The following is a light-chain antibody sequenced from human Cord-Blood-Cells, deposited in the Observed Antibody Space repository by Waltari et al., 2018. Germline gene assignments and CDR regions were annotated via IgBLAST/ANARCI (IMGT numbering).Light chain of an antibody. Sequence: SYELTQPPSVSVSPGQTASLTCPGDALPKQYAYWYQQKPGQAPARVIYKDSERPSGILELFSGSSSGTTVTLTISGVQAEDEADYYCQSADSSGTVVFGGGTKLTVL. CDR3: QSADSSGTVV. V-gene: IGLV3-25*03. CDR2: KDS. J-gene: IGLJ2*01. CDR1: ALPKQY.